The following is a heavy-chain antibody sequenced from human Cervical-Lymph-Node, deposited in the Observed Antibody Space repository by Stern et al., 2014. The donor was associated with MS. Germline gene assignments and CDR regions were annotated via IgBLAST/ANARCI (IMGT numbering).Heavy chain of an antibody. D-gene: IGHD6-19*01. CDR3: AKVYGSGPFDY. Sequence: EMQLVESGGTLVQPGGSLRLSCAASGFTFSSYDMSWVRQAPGQGLEWVAFISVMYGSTFYVDSVKCRFTISRDNSKNTLFLQMNSLRAEDTAVYYCAKVYGSGPFDYWGQGTLVTVSS. J-gene: IGHJ4*02. V-gene: IGHV3-23*04. CDR2: ISVMYGST. CDR1: GFTFSSYD.